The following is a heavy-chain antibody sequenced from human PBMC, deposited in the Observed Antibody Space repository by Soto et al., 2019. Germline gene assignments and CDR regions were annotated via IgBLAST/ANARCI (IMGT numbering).Heavy chain of an antibody. Sequence: SETLSLTCTVSGGSISSNYWTWIRQPPGKGLEWIGYVYNSGSTNYNPSLKSRVTISEDTSKSQFSLKVNPMTAADTAVYYCARYRREAVAGYTLDNWGQGILVTVSS. CDR2: VYNSGST. CDR3: ARYRREAVAGYTLDN. J-gene: IGHJ4*02. CDR1: GGSISSNY. V-gene: IGHV4-59*01. D-gene: IGHD6-13*01.